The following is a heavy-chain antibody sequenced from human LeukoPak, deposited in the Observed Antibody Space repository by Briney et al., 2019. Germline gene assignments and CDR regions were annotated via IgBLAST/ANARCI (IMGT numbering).Heavy chain of an antibody. CDR1: GGSIGSYY. D-gene: IGHD3-22*01. CDR3: AKDLVRYYDSSGYPPYFDY. V-gene: IGHV3-23*01. J-gene: IGHJ4*02. Sequence: PSETLSLTCTVSGGSIGSYYWSWIRQPPGKGLEWVSAISGSGGSTYYADSVKGRFTISRDNSKNTLYLQMNSLRAEDTAVYYCAKDLVRYYDSSGYPPYFDYWGQGTLVTVSS. CDR2: ISGSGGST.